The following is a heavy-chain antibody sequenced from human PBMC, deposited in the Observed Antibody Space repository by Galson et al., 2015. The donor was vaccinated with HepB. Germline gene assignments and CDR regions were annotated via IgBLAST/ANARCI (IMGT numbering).Heavy chain of an antibody. CDR1: GFTFSSYG. Sequence: SLRLSCAASGFTFSSYGMHWVRQAPGKGLEWVAVISYDGSNKYYADSVKGRFTISRDNSKNTLYLQMNSLRAEDTAVYYCAKDGSSGPPRARYFDYWGQGTLVTVSS. CDR2: ISYDGSNK. D-gene: IGHD3-22*01. J-gene: IGHJ4*02. CDR3: AKDGSSGPPRARYFDY. V-gene: IGHV3-30*18.